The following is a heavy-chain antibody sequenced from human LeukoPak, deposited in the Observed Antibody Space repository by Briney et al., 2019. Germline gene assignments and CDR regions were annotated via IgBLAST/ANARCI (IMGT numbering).Heavy chain of an antibody. CDR3: ARDDLRTYYGMDV. V-gene: IGHV3-21*01. CDR1: GFTFRSYN. Sequence: GGSLRLSCAASGFTFRSYNMNWVRQAPGKGLEWVSSILSSGTYIYYAESLKGRFAISRDNAKDSVYLQMNKLRAEDTAVYYCARDDLRTYYGMDVWGQGTTVTVSS. D-gene: IGHD1-1*01. J-gene: IGHJ6*02. CDR2: ILSSGTYI.